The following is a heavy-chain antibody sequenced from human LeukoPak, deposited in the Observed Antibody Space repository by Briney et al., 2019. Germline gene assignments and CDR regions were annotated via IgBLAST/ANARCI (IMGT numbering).Heavy chain of an antibody. D-gene: IGHD3-10*01. CDR3: ARGPATRLLWFGGRLPYYYGMDV. Sequence: SETLSVTCSVYGGSFRGYYWSWIRQPPGKGLAWMGGIHHSGSTNYNPSLKTRVTISVTTCKNQSTLKLSPVTGADTAVYYCARGPATRLLWFGGRLPYYYGMDVWGKGTTVTAS. J-gene: IGHJ6*04. V-gene: IGHV4-34*01. CDR2: IHHSGST. CDR1: GGSFRGYY.